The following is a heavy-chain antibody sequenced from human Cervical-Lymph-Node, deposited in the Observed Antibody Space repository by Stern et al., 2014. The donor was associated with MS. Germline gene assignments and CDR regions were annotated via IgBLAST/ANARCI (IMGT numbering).Heavy chain of an antibody. CDR1: GFTFNSYW. Sequence: VQLMQSGGDLVQPGGSLRVSCATSGFTFNSYWMHWVRQAPGKGLVWVSHINTDGSSTDYADSVKGRFTISRDNAKNTLYLQMNSLRAEDTAVYYCVRDGGLSGWSHREYFQHWGQGTLVTVSS. V-gene: IGHV3-74*01. CDR2: INTDGSST. D-gene: IGHD6-19*01. J-gene: IGHJ1*01. CDR3: VRDGGLSGWSHREYFQH.